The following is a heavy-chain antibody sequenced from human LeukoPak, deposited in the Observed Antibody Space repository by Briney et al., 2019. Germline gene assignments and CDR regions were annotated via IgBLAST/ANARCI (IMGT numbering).Heavy chain of an antibody. D-gene: IGHD3-22*01. V-gene: IGHV4-59*08. CDR1: GGSISGYY. Sequence: SETLSLTCTVSGGSISGYYWSWIRQPPGKRLEWIGYIYYSGATNYNPSLKSRVTISVDTSTKNQFSLKLTSVTAADSAVYYCARHDISDSSGYYPLDYWGQGTLVTVSS. J-gene: IGHJ4*02. CDR3: ARHDISDSSGYYPLDY. CDR2: IYYSGAT.